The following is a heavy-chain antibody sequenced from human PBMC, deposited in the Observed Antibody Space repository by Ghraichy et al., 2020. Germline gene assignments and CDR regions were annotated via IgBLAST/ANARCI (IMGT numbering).Heavy chain of an antibody. CDR2: IRSKAYGGTT. CDR1: GFTFGDYA. J-gene: IGHJ2*01. V-gene: IGHV3-49*03. Sequence: GGSLRLSCTASGFTFGDYAMSWFRQAPGKGLEWVGFIRSKAYGGTTEYAASVKGRFTISRDDSKSIAYLQMNSLKTEDTAVYYCTRDHEVTIFGVVMRNWYFDLWGRGTLVTVSS. CDR3: TRDHEVTIFGVVMRNWYFDL. D-gene: IGHD3-3*01.